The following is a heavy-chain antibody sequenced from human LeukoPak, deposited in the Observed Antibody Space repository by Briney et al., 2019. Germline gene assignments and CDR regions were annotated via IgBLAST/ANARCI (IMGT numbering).Heavy chain of an antibody. V-gene: IGHV1-46*01. CDR1: GGTFSSYA. CDR2: INPSDGST. Sequence: GASVKVSCKASGGTFSSYAISWVRQAPGQGLEWLGIINPSDGSTTYAQKFQGRVTMTRDTSTSTVYMELSSLRSEDTALYYCARHQGAGEYPFDYWGQGTLVTVSS. CDR3: ARHQGAGEYPFDY. J-gene: IGHJ4*02. D-gene: IGHD3-16*01.